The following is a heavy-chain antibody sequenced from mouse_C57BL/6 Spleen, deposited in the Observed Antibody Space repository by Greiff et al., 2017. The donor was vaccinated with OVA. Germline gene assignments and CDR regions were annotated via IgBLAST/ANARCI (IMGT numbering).Heavy chain of an antibody. D-gene: IGHD3-2*02. Sequence: QVQLKQSGAELVMPGASVKLSCKASGYTFTSYWMHWVKQRPGQGLEWIGEIDPSDSYTNYNQKFKGKSTLTVDKSSSTAYMQLSSLTSEDSAVYYCASLDSSGSPFAYWGQGTLVTVSA. CDR3: ASLDSSGSPFAY. J-gene: IGHJ3*01. CDR1: GYTFTSYW. V-gene: IGHV1-69*01. CDR2: IDPSDSYT.